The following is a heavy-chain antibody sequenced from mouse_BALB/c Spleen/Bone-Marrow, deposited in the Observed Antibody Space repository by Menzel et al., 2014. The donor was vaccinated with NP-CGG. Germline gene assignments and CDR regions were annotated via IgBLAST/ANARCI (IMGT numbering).Heavy chain of an antibody. Sequence: VQLQQSGAELVRPGTSVKVSCKASGYAFTNYLIEWVKQRPGQGLEWIGVINSGSGGPNYNEKFKGKATLTADKSSSTAYMQLSSLTSDDSAVYFCARRDDGYYYYATDYWGQGTSVTVSS. CDR1: GYAFTNYL. CDR2: INSGSGGP. CDR3: ARRDDGYYYYATDY. V-gene: IGHV1-54*03. J-gene: IGHJ4*01. D-gene: IGHD2-3*01.